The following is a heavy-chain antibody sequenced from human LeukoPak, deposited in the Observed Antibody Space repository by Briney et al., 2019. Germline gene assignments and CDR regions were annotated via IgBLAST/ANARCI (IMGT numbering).Heavy chain of an antibody. Sequence: ASVKVSCKASRYTFTRYDINWVRQATGQGLEWLGWVNTKSGNTGSAQNFQGRVTITRDTSINTAYMELSSLRSEDTAIYYCARVDGSPDYWGQGTLVTVSS. D-gene: IGHD2-15*01. V-gene: IGHV1-8*03. CDR3: ARVDGSPDY. CDR1: RYTFTRYD. CDR2: VNTKSGNT. J-gene: IGHJ4*02.